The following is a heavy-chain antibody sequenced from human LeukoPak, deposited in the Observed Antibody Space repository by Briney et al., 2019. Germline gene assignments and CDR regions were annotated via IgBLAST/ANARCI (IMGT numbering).Heavy chain of an antibody. J-gene: IGHJ4*02. CDR3: AREGVAAYLLDY. D-gene: IGHD6-19*01. CDR2: INPSGGST. Sequence: ASVKVSCKASGYTFTSYYMHWVRQAPGQGLEWMGIINPSGGSTSYAQKFQGRVTMTRDMSTSTVYMELSSLSSEDTAVYYCAREGVAAYLLDYWGQGTLVTVSS. V-gene: IGHV1-46*01. CDR1: GYTFTSYY.